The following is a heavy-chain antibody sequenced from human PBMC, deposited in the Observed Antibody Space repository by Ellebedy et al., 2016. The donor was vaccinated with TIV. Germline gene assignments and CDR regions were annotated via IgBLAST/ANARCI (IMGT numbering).Heavy chain of an antibody. V-gene: IGHV4-30-4*01. Sequence: SETLSLXXTVSGGSISTTDYYWSWIRQHPGKGLEWIGYIYYSGSTYYAPSLESRVSISVDTSKNQFSLKVTSVTAEDTGVYYCARHGTTAYSYGYVPDWFNPWGQGTLVTVSS. CDR2: IYYSGST. CDR1: GGSISTTDYY. J-gene: IGHJ5*02. D-gene: IGHD5-18*01. CDR3: ARHGTTAYSYGYVPDWFNP.